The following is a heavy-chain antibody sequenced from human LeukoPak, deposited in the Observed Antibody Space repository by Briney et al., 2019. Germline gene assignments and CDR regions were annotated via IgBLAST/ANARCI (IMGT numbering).Heavy chain of an antibody. V-gene: IGHV5-51*01. CDR3: AAARGKREFDY. J-gene: IGHJ4*02. CDR1: GYSFTSYW. D-gene: IGHD3-10*01. CDR2: IYPGDSDT. Sequence: GESLKISCKSSGYSFTSYWIGFVRQMPGKSLEWMGIIYPGDSDTRYSPSFQCQVTISADKSISTPYLQWSSLKASDTAMYYCAAARGKREFDYWGQGTLVPVSS.